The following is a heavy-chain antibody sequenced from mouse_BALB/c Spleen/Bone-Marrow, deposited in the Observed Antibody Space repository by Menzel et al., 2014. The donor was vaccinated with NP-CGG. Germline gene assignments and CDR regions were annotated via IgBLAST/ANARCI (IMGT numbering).Heavy chain of an antibody. CDR1: GFTFSSYA. CDR2: ISSGGSYT. CDR3: ARHGITRLLDY. V-gene: IGHV5-9-3*01. Sequence: EVQVVESGGGLVKPGGSLKLSCAASGFTFSSYAMSWVRQTPEKRLEWVATISSGGSYTYYPDSVKGRFTISRDNAKNXLYLQMSSLRSEDTAMYYCARHGITRLLDYWGQGTTLTVSS. J-gene: IGHJ2*01. D-gene: IGHD2-4*01.